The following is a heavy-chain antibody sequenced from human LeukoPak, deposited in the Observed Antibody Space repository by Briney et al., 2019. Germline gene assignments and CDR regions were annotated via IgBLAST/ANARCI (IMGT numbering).Heavy chain of an antibody. CDR3: AREISGERTYYFDY. Sequence: GVSLRLFCAASVFIFSDYYMSWIREAPGKGLEGVSYISSSGSTIYYADSVKGRFTISRDNAKNSLYLQMNSLRAENTAVYYCAREISGERTYYFDYWGQGTLVTVSS. D-gene: IGHD1-26*01. CDR2: ISSSGSTI. J-gene: IGHJ4*02. V-gene: IGHV3-11*01. CDR1: VFIFSDYY.